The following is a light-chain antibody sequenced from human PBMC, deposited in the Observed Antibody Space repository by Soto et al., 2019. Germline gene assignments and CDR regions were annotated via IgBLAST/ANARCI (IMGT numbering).Light chain of an antibody. V-gene: IGLV2-14*01. CDR3: SSYTSSSTYV. Sequence: QSALTQPASVPGSPGQSITISCTGTSSDVGGYNYVSWYQQHPGKAPKLMIYDVSNRPSGVSNRFSGSKSGNTASLTISGLQAEDEADYYCSSYTSSSTYVFGTGTKVTV. J-gene: IGLJ1*01. CDR2: DVS. CDR1: SSDVGGYNY.